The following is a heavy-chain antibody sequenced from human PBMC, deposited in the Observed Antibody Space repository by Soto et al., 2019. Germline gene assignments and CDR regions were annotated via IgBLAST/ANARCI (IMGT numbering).Heavy chain of an antibody. V-gene: IGHV4-31*03. CDR1: GGSISSGGCY. CDR2: IYYSGST. D-gene: IGHD5-12*01. Sequence: SETLSLTCTVSGGSISSGGCYWSWIRQHPGKGLEWIGYIYYSGSTYYNPSLKSRVTISVDTSKNQFSLKLSSVTAADTAVYYCARGRGIVATINRSLLFDYWGQGTLVTVSS. J-gene: IGHJ4*02. CDR3: ARGRGIVATINRSLLFDY.